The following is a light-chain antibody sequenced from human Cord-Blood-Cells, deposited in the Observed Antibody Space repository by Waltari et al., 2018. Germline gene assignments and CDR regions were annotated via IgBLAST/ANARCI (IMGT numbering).Light chain of an antibody. CDR2: AAS. V-gene: IGKV1-39*01. CDR3: QQSYSTPWT. J-gene: IGKJ1*01. Sequence: DIQMTQSPSSLSASVGDRVPVTCRASQSISSYLNWYQQKPGKAPKLLIYAASSLQSGVPSMFRGSGSGTDFTLTISSLQPEDVATYYCQQSYSTPWTFGQGTKVEIK. CDR1: QSISSY.